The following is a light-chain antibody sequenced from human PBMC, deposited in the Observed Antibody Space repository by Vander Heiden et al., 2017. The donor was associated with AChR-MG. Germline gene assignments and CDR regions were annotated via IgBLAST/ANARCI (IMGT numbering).Light chain of an antibody. CDR3: QSYDSSLSGWV. V-gene: IGLV1-40*01. Sequence: QSVLTQPPSVSAAPGQRVTISCTGSSSNIVAGYDVHWYQQLPVTAPKLLIYGNTNRPSGVPDRFSGSKSGTSASLAITGLQAEDEADYYCQSYDSSLSGWVFGGGTKLTVL. J-gene: IGLJ3*02. CDR2: GNT. CDR1: SSNIVAGYD.